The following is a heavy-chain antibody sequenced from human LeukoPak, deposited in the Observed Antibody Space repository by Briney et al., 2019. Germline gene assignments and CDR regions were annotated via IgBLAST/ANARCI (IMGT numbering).Heavy chain of an antibody. J-gene: IGHJ4*02. CDR1: GFTFSSYW. D-gene: IGHD3-22*01. CDR2: IKQDGSEK. CDR3: ASFYDSSGYYIRFFDY. Sequence: GGSLRLSCAASGFTFSSYWMSWVRQAPGRGLEWVANIKQDGSEKYYVDSVKGRFTISRDNAKNSLYLQMNSLRAEDTAVYYCASFYDSSGYYIRFFDYWGQGTLVTVSS. V-gene: IGHV3-7*01.